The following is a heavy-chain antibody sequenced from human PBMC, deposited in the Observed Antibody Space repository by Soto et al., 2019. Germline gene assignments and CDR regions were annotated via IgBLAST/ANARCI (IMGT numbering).Heavy chain of an antibody. J-gene: IGHJ6*03. CDR1: GGSISPYS. D-gene: IGHD6-13*01. CDR3: ARKGAAASYAHNYMAV. V-gene: IGHV4-59*01. Sequence: QVQLQESGPGLVKPSETLSLTCTVSGGSISPYSWSWIRQPPGKGLEWIGYVYYSGNTNYNPSLERRVTISGDTSRNRFSLNLTSATAAATAVYYCARKGAAASYAHNYMAVWGRGTAVTVSS. CDR2: VYYSGNT.